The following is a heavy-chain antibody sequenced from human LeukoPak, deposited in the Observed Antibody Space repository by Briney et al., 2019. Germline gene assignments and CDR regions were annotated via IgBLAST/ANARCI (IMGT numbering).Heavy chain of an antibody. J-gene: IGHJ5*02. V-gene: IGHV4-61*02. CDR3: ARDTDWGWFDP. Sequence: SETLSLTCTVSGGSISSGSYYWSWIRQPAGKGLEWIGRIYTSGSTNYNPSLKSRVTMSVDTSKNQFSLKLSSVTAADTAVYYCARDTDWGWFDPWGQGTLVTVSS. CDR1: GGSISSGSYY. D-gene: IGHD3/OR15-3a*01. CDR2: IYTSGST.